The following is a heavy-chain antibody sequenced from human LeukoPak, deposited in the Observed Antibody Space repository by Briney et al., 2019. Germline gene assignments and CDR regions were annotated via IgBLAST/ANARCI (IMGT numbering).Heavy chain of an antibody. V-gene: IGHV3-21*01. J-gene: IGHJ4*02. Sequence: PGGSLRLSCAASGFTFSSYSMNWVRQAPGKGLEWVSSISSSSSYIYYADSVKGRFTISRDNAKNSLYLQMNSLRAGDTAVYYCARDEDDSSGYFRGSDYWGQGTLVTVSS. CDR3: ARDEDDSSGYFRGSDY. CDR2: ISSSSSYI. CDR1: GFTFSSYS. D-gene: IGHD3-22*01.